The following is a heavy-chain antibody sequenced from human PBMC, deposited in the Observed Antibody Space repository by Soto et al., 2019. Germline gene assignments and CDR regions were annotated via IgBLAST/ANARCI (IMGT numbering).Heavy chain of an antibody. J-gene: IGHJ4*02. CDR3: ANALGLYYFDY. Sequence: QVQLVQSGAEVKKPGASVKVSCKASGYTFTSYAMHWVRQAPGQRLEWMGWINAGNGNTKYSQKFQGRVTITRDTSASTAYMELSSLRSEDTALYYCANALGLYYFDYWGQGTLVTVSS. V-gene: IGHV1-3*01. CDR1: GYTFTSYA. D-gene: IGHD3-16*01. CDR2: INAGNGNT.